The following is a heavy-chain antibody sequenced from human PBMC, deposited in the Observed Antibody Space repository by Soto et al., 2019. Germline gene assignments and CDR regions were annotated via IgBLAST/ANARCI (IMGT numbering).Heavy chain of an antibody. D-gene: IGHD3-3*01. V-gene: IGHV1-69*13. Sequence: ASVKVSCKASGGTFSSYAISWVRQAPGQGLEWMGGIIPIFGTANYAQKFQGRVTITADESTSTAYMELSSLRSEDTAVYYCARDARIRSGEASMEWLNPDILFYWGQGTLVTVSS. CDR1: GGTFSSYA. J-gene: IGHJ4*02. CDR2: IIPIFGTA. CDR3: ARDARIRSGEASMEWLNPDILFY.